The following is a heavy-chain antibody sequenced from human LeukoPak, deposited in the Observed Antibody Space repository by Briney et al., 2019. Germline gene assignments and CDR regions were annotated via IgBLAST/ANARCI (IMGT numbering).Heavy chain of an antibody. V-gene: IGHV4-39*01. J-gene: IGHJ3*02. CDR1: GGSISSSSYY. D-gene: IGHD2-2*01. CDR2: IYYSGST. CDR3: ARGRRTPPLRYQLPQMLSNSDAFDI. Sequence: TSETLSLTCTVSGGSISSSSYYWGWIRQPPGKGLEWIGSIYYSGSTYDNPSLKSRVTISVDTSKNQFSLKLSSVTAADTAVYYCARGRRTPPLRYQLPQMLSNSDAFDIWGQGTMVTVSS.